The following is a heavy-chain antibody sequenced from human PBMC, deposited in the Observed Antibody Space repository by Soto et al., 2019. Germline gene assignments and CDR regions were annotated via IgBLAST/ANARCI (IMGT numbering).Heavy chain of an antibody. CDR3: ARVERGTATTVVDAFDI. Sequence: QVQLQQWGAGLLKPSETLSLTCAVYGGFVSSGSYYWSWIRQPPGKGLEWIGEMSHSGGTHFNPSLKSRVTISVDTSKNQFSLKMSSVTAADTALYYCARVERGTATTVVDAFDIWGRGRMVTVSS. D-gene: IGHD1-1*01. J-gene: IGHJ3*02. CDR2: MSHSGGT. V-gene: IGHV4-34*01. CDR1: GGFVSSGSYY.